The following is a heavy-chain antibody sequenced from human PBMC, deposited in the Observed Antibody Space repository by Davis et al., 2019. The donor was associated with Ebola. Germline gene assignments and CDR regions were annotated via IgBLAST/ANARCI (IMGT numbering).Heavy chain of an antibody. CDR1: GFTFSSYW. V-gene: IGHV3-7*03. Sequence: PGGSLRLSCAASGFTFSSYWMTWVRQAPGKGLEWVANIKQDGSEKYYVDSVKGRFTISRDNAKNSLYLQMNSLRAEDAAVYYCARERWLQLSTYYFDYWGQGTLVTVSS. CDR2: IKQDGSEK. J-gene: IGHJ4*02. D-gene: IGHD5-24*01. CDR3: ARERWLQLSTYYFDY.